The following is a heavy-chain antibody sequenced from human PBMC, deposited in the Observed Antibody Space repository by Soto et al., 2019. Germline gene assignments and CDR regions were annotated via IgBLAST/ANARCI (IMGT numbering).Heavy chain of an antibody. Sequence: SETLSLTCTVSGGSISSGGYYWSWIRQHPGKGLEWIGYIYYSGSTYYNPSLKSRVTISVDTSKNQFSLKLSSVTAEDTAVYYCAKDLRNYGDIEYFQHWGQGTLVTVSS. CDR3: AKDLRNYGDIEYFQH. CDR1: GGSISSGGYY. D-gene: IGHD4-17*01. CDR2: IYYSGST. J-gene: IGHJ1*01. V-gene: IGHV4-31*03.